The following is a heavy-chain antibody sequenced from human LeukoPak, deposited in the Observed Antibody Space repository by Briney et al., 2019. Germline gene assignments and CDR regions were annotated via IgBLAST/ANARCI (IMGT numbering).Heavy chain of an antibody. J-gene: IGHJ4*02. D-gene: IGHD6-13*01. CDR1: GGTFSSYA. CDR3: ARGLKGIAAAGIDY. CDR2: IIPIFGTA. V-gene: IGHV1-69*13. Sequence: SVKVSCKASGGTFSSYAISWVRRAPGQGLEWMGGIIPIFGTANYAQKFQGRVTITADESTSTAYMELSSLRSEDTAVYYCARGLKGIAAAGIDYWGQGTLVTVSS.